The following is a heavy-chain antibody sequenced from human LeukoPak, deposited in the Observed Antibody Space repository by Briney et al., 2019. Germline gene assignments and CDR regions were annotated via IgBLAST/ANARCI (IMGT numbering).Heavy chain of an antibody. CDR1: GLILSSYG. CDR2: IWYDGTNI. D-gene: IGHD4-11*01. Sequence: GGSLRLSCAASGLILSSYGIHWVRQAPGKGLEWVAVIWYDGTNIYYGDSVKGRFSISRDNSKNTVYLQMDSLRAEDTAVYYCARDARGAFGNYVNYFDYWGQGTLVTVSS. J-gene: IGHJ4*02. CDR3: ARDARGAFGNYVNYFDY. V-gene: IGHV3-33*01.